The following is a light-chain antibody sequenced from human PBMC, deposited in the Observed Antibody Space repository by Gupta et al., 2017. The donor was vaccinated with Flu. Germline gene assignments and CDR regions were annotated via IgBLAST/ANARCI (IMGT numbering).Light chain of an antibody. Sequence: QSAPIPPPSTSGTPGPRVSIPCSGSNPKIAPNNVQWFQQLPGKAPKLLIFATNERPSGVPDRFSASKFGTSASLTIGGLQAEDEADYYCEASDGSLNAVVFGGGTKLTVL. CDR2: ATN. CDR3: EASDGSLNAVV. J-gene: IGLJ2*01. V-gene: IGLV1-44*01. CDR1: NPKIAPNN.